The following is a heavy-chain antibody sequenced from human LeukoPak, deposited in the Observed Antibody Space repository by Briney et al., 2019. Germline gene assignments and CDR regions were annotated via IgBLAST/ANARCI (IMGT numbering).Heavy chain of an antibody. CDR1: GYTFTSYG. D-gene: IGHD6-19*01. CDR2: ISAYNGNT. Sequence: ASVKVSCKASGYTFTSYGISWVRQAPGQGLEWMGWISAYNGNTNYAQKLQGRVTMTTDTSTSTAYMELRSLRSDDTAVYYCARDVWSSGWYFAFDIRGQGTMVTVSS. J-gene: IGHJ3*02. V-gene: IGHV1-18*01. CDR3: ARDVWSSGWYFAFDI.